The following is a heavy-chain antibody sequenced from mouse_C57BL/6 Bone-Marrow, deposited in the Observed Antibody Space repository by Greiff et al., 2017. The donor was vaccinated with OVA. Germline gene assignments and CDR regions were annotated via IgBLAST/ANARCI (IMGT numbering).Heavy chain of an antibody. CDR3: ARDAPLLRSWYFDV. Sequence: EVKVVESGGGLVQSGRSLRLSCATSGFTFSDFYMEWVRQAPGKGLEWIAASRNKANDYTTEYSASVKGRFIVSRDTSQSILYLQMNALRAEDTASYYCARDAPLLRSWYFDVWGTGTTFTVSS. J-gene: IGHJ1*03. CDR1: GFTFSDFY. D-gene: IGHD1-1*01. CDR2: SRNKANDYTT. V-gene: IGHV7-1*01.